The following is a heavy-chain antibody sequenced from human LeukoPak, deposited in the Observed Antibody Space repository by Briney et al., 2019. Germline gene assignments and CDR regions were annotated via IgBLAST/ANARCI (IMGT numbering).Heavy chain of an antibody. CDR3: ARDLGGVVCGSGSYHDY. CDR1: GYTFTSYG. D-gene: IGHD3-10*01. J-gene: IGHJ4*02. CDR2: ISAYNGNT. V-gene: IGHV1-18*01. Sequence: ASVKVSCKASGYTFTSYGISWVRQAPGQGLEWMGWISAYNGNTNYAQKLQGRVTMTTDTSTSTAYMGLRSLRSDDTAVYYCARDLGGVVCGSGSYHDYWGQGTLVTVSS.